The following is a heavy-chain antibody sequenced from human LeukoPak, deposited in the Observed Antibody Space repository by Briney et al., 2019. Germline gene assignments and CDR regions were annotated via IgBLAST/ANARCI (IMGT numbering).Heavy chain of an antibody. V-gene: IGHV3-7*01. Sequence: GGSLRLSCAASGFTFSSYWMSWVRQAPGQELEWVANIKQDGSEKYYVDSVKGRFTISRDNAKNSLYLQMNSLRAEDTAVYYCARDIVVVVAATLSHGMDVWGQGTTVTVSS. CDR3: ARDIVVVVAATLSHGMDV. D-gene: IGHD2-15*01. CDR2: IKQDGSEK. CDR1: GFTFSSYW. J-gene: IGHJ6*02.